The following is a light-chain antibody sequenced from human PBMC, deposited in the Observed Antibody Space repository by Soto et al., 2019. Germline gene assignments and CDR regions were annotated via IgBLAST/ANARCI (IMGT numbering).Light chain of an antibody. V-gene: IGKV1-5*01. Sequence: DIQMTQSPSTLSASVGDRVTITCRASQSISRSLAWYQQKPGKAPNLLIYDASSLEGGVPSRFSGSGFGTEFTLTITNLQPADFATYYCQQCSDFLISFGPGTTVDFK. CDR1: QSISRS. CDR3: QQCSDFLIS. J-gene: IGKJ3*01. CDR2: DAS.